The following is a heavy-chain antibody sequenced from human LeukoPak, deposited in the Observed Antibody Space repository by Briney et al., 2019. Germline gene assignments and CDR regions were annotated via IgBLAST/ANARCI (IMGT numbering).Heavy chain of an antibody. Sequence: GGSLRLSCAASGFTFSNAWMSWVRQAPGKGLEWVGRIKSKTDGGTTDYAAPVKGRFTISRDDSKNTLYLQMNCLKTEDTAVYYCTTATGSYGPFLFDYWGQGTLVTVSS. D-gene: IGHD1-26*01. J-gene: IGHJ4*02. CDR3: TTATGSYGPFLFDY. V-gene: IGHV3-15*01. CDR1: GFTFSNAW. CDR2: IKSKTDGGTT.